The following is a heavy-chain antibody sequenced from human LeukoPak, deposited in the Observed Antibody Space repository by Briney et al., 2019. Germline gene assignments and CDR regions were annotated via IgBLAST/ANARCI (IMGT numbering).Heavy chain of an antibody. CDR2: MNPNSGNA. V-gene: IGHV1-8*03. J-gene: IGHJ4*02. CDR3: ARTRYYYDSSGPVLGY. Sequence: ASVKVSCKASGYTFTSYDINWVRQATGQGLEWMGWMNPNSGNAGYAQKFQGRVTITRNTSISTAYMELSSLRSEDTAVYYCARTRYYYDSSGPVLGYWGQGTLVTVSS. CDR1: GYTFTSYD. D-gene: IGHD3-22*01.